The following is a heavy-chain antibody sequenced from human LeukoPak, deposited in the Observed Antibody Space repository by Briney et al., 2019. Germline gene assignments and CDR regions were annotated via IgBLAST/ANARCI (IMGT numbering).Heavy chain of an antibody. CDR2: VSAYNGNT. J-gene: IGHJ4*02. D-gene: IGHD6-13*01. CDR3: ARDGLDLAAAGIDY. CDR1: GYTFTSYG. V-gene: IGHV1-18*01. Sequence: GASVKVSCKASGYTFTSYGISWVRQAPGQGLEWMGWVSAYNGNTNYAQKLQGRVTMTTDTSTSTAYMELRSLRSDDTAVYYCARDGLDLAAAGIDYWGQGTLVTVSS.